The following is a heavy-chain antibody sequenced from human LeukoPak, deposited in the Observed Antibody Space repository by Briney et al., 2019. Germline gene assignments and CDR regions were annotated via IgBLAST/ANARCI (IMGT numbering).Heavy chain of an antibody. CDR3: AKSAVPGPPGYMDV. CDR2: ISGSGGGT. CDR1: GFSFSSFS. Sequence: GGSLRLSCKASGFSFSSFSMYWVRLAPGKGLEWVSAISGSGGGTYYGDSVKGRFTISRDNSKNTLYLQMNSLRAEDTAVYYCAKSAVPGPPGYMDVWGKGTTVTVSS. V-gene: IGHV3-23*01. D-gene: IGHD3-10*01. J-gene: IGHJ6*03.